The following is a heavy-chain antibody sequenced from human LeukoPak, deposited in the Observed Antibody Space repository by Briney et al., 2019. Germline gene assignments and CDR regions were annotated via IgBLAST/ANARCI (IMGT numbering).Heavy chain of an antibody. CDR1: GFSFSDAW. Sequence: GGSLRLSCAASGFSFSDAWMNWVRQAPGKGLEWVAMISYNGVRKDYADSMQGRFTISRDNSENTLYLQISSLRAEDTAVYYCARDPSGDFDSNGPGYYFTSWGQGTLVTVSS. CDR2: ISYNGVRK. V-gene: IGHV3-30-3*01. CDR3: ARDPSGDFDSNGPGYYFTS. J-gene: IGHJ5*02. D-gene: IGHD3-22*01.